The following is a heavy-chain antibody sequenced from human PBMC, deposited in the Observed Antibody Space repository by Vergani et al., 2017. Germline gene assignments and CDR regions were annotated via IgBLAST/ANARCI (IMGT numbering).Heavy chain of an antibody. D-gene: IGHD2-21*02. J-gene: IGHJ4*02. CDR2: IKSKTDGGTT. CDR1: GFTFSNAW. CDR3: AKDGGDAALPFDY. Sequence: EVQLVESGGGLVKPGGSLRLSCAASGFTFSNAWMSWVRQAPGKGLEWVGRIKSKTDGGTTDYAAPVKGRFTISRDNSKNTLYLQMNSLRAEDTAVYYCAKDGGDAALPFDYWGQGTLVTVSS. V-gene: IGHV3-15*01.